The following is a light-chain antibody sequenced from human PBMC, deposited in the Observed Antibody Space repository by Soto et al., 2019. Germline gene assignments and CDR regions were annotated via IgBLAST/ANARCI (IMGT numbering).Light chain of an antibody. CDR3: QQSYDTPQIS. Sequence: DIQMPQSPSSLSASVGDRVTITCRASENINNFLNWYQQKPGRAPKLLIYAASSLQSGVPSRFSGSGSGTDFTLTISSLQPDDFATYYCQQSYDTPQISLGPGTKVDFK. CDR2: AAS. J-gene: IGKJ3*01. V-gene: IGKV1-39*01. CDR1: ENINNF.